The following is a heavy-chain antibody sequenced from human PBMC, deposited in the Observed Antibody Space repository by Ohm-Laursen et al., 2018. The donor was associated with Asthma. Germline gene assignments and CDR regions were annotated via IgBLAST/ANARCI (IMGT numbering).Heavy chain of an antibody. CDR2: IKNKTDGGTT. V-gene: IGHV3-15*01. Sequence: SLRLSCAASGFTFSNAWMSWVRQAPGKGLEWVGRIKNKTDGGTTDYAAPVKGRFTISRDDSKNTLYLQMNSLKTEDTAVYYCTTVPIVFWMEPSVYFDYWGQGTLVTVSS. J-gene: IGHJ4*02. CDR1: GFTFSNAW. D-gene: IGHD1-14*01. CDR3: TTVPIVFWMEPSVYFDY.